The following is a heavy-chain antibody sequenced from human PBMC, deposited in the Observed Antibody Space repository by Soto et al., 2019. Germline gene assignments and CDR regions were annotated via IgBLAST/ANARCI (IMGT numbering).Heavy chain of an antibody. CDR3: ARGGVDYYDSSGYYFSTYYFDY. V-gene: IGHV4-59*08. D-gene: IGHD3-22*01. J-gene: IGHJ4*02. CDR1: GGSISSYY. Sequence: SETLSLTCTVSGGSISSYYWSWIRQPPGKGLEWIGYIYYSGSTNYNPSLKSRVTISVDTSKNQFSLKLSSVTAADTAVYYCARGGVDYYDSSGYYFSTYYFDYWGQGTLVTVSS. CDR2: IYYSGST.